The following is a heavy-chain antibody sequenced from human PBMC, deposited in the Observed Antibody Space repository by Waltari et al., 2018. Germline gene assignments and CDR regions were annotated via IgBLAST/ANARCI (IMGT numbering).Heavy chain of an antibody. Sequence: EVQLVESGGGLVQPGGSLNLSCAASGFTLSSFEMNWVRQAPGKGLEWILYISSSGSTIYYADSVKGRFTISRDNAKNSLSLQMDSLRAEDTAIYYCARGYSSGWYLNYWGQGTLVTVSS. V-gene: IGHV3-48*03. D-gene: IGHD6-19*01. CDR1: GFTLSSFE. CDR3: ARGYSSGWYLNY. J-gene: IGHJ4*02. CDR2: ISSSGSTI.